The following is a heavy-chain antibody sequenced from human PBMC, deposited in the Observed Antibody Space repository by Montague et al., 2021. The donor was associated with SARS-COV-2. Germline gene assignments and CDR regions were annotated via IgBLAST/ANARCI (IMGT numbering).Heavy chain of an antibody. V-gene: IGHV4-4*07. J-gene: IGHJ5*02. CDR1: GASIHSYY. CDR3: ARALRVGGGWFDP. CDR2: LHSSGST. Sequence: ETLSLTCIVSGASIHSYYWSWIRQSAEKGLEWIGRLHSSGSTNYNPSLKTRVTMSVDTSKNQFSLKLTSVTAADTAVYYCARALRVGGGWFDPWGQGTPVTVSS. D-gene: IGHD1-26*01.